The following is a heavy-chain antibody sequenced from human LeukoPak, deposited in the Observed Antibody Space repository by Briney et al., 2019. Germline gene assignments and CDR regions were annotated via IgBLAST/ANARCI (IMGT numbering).Heavy chain of an antibody. CDR2: ISGSSSTI. D-gene: IGHD4-11*01. V-gene: IGHV3-48*01. CDR3: ARDRGRLHLFDY. Sequence: GGSLRLSCAASGFTFSSYSMNWVRQAPGKGLEWVSYISGSSSTIYYADSVKGRFTISRDNAKSSLYLQMNSLRAEDTAVYYCARDRGRLHLFDYWGQGTLVTVSS. J-gene: IGHJ4*02. CDR1: GFTFSSYS.